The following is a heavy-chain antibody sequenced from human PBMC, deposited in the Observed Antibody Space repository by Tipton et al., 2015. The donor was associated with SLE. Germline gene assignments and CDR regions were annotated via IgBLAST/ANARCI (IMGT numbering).Heavy chain of an antibody. CDR2: IHYSGNT. J-gene: IGHJ4*02. Sequence: LRLSCTVSGGSISGHYWSWIRQPPGKRPEWVGYIHYSGNTNYNPSLKDRVTILVDTSQNQFSLTLYSVTAADAAVYYCAGGNSYYFDYWGQGTLVTVSS. CDR1: GGSISGHY. D-gene: IGHD4-23*01. CDR3: AGGNSYYFDY. V-gene: IGHV4-59*11.